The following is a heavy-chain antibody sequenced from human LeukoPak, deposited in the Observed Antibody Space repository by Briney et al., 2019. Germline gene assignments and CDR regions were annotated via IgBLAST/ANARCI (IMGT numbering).Heavy chain of an antibody. J-gene: IGHJ3*02. V-gene: IGHV3-15*01. Sequence: GGSLRLSCAASGFTFSNAWMSWVRQAPGKGLEWVGRIKSKTDYVTTDYAAPVKGRFTISRDDSKNTLYLQMKSLKTEDTAVYYCTTDWLSVYYDILPGYRNVFDIWGQGTMVTVSS. D-gene: IGHD3-9*01. CDR1: GFTFSNAW. CDR3: TTDWLSVYYDILPGYRNVFDI. CDR2: IKSKTDYVTT.